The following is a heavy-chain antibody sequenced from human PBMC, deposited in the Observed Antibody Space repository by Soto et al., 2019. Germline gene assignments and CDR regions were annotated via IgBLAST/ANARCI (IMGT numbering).Heavy chain of an antibody. V-gene: IGHV1-18*01. CDR2: ISAYNGNT. J-gene: IGHJ4*02. CDR1: GYTFTSYG. D-gene: IGHD5-12*01. Sequence: QVQLVQSGAEVKKPGASVKVSCKASGYTFTSYGISWVRQAPGQGLEWMGWISAYNGNTNYAQKLQGRXXMXTXXSTSTAYMELRSLRSDDTAVYYCARDSQGGYEFDYWGQGTLVTVSS. CDR3: ARDSQGGYEFDY.